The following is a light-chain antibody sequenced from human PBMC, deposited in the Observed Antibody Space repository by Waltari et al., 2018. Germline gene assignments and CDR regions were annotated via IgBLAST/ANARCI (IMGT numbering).Light chain of an antibody. CDR3: QKYGRLPAT. V-gene: IGKV3-20*01. Sequence: EIVLTQSPGTLSLSPGERATLSCSASQSVSRTLAWYQQKPGQAPRLLIYDASTRATGIVDRFSGSGSGTDFSLTISRLEPEDFAVYYCQKYGRLPATFGQGTKVEIK. J-gene: IGKJ1*01. CDR2: DAS. CDR1: QSVSRT.